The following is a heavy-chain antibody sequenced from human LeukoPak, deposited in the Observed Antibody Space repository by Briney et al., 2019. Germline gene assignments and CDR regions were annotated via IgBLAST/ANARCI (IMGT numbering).Heavy chain of an antibody. Sequence: GGSLRLSCAAPGFTFSSYSMNWVRQAPGKGLEWVSSIGSSSSYIYYADSVKGRFTISRDNAKNSLYLQMNSLRAEDKAVYYCARDLWEMATIGWAFDIWGQGTMVTVSS. CDR2: IGSSSSYI. J-gene: IGHJ3*02. D-gene: IGHD5-24*01. CDR1: GFTFSSYS. CDR3: ARDLWEMATIGWAFDI. V-gene: IGHV3-21*01.